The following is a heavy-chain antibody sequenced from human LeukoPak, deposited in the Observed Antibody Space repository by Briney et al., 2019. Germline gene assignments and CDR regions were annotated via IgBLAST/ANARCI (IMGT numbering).Heavy chain of an antibody. Sequence: SETLSLTRTVSVGTLISGGYYWSWTRHPPGKGLEWIGYIYYSGSTYYNPSLKSRVTISVDTSKNQFSLKLSSVTAAETVVYYCARDCSGYDCMWVHAFDIWGQGTMVTVSS. CDR1: VGTLISGGYY. V-gene: IGHV4-31*03. J-gene: IGHJ3*02. D-gene: IGHD5-12*01. CDR2: IYYSGST. CDR3: ARDCSGYDCMWVHAFDI.